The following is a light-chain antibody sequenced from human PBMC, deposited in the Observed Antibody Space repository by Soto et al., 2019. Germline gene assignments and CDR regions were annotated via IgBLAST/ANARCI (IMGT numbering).Light chain of an antibody. J-gene: IGKJ4*01. CDR2: HAS. Sequence: EIVMTQSPATLSVSPGERATLSCRASQSVSNNLAWYQQKPGQAPRLLIYHASTRATGIPARFSGGGSGTEFPLTIRSLQSEDFAVYYCQQYNKWPLPFGGGTKVEIK. CDR1: QSVSNN. CDR3: QQYNKWPLP. V-gene: IGKV3-15*01.